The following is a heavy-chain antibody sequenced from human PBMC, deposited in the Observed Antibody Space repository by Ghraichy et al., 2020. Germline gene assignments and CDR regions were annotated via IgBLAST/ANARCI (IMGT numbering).Heavy chain of an antibody. CDR3: RIPGYSLFRTYYYYGMDV. D-gene: IGHD5-18*01. CDR1: GFTFSSYG. V-gene: IGHV3-30*03. J-gene: IGHJ6*02. Sequence: GESLNISCAASGFTFSSYGMHWVRQAPGKGLEWVAVISYDGSNKYYADSVKGRFTISRDNSKNTLYLQMNSLRAEDTAVYYCRIPGYSLFRTYYYYGMDVWGQGTTVTVSS. CDR2: ISYDGSNK.